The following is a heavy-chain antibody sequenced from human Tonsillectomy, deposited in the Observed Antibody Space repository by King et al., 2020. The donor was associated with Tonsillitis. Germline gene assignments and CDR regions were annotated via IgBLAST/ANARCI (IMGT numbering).Heavy chain of an antibody. D-gene: IGHD3-10*01. V-gene: IGHV1-2*02. CDR2: INPNSGGT. CDR1: GYTFTGYY. J-gene: IGHJ5*02. Sequence: VQLVESGAEVKKPGASVKVSCKASGYTFTGYYMHWVRQAPGQGLEWMGWINPNSGGTNYAQKFQGRVTMTRDTSISTAYMELSRLRSDDTAVYYCARDTYYYGSVSNSSDPSGQGNLVTVSS. CDR3: ARDTYYYGSVSNSSDP.